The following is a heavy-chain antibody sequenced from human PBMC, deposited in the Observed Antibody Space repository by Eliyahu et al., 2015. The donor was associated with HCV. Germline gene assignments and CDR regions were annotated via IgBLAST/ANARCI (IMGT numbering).Heavy chain of an antibody. CDR2: IWYDGSAK. Sequence: QVQLVESGGGVVQPGRSLRLSCEASGFVXREYGMSWGRQAPGEGLEWLAVIWYDGSAKYYADSVEGRFTVSRDNPKNTLYLQMNSLRVEDTAVYYCARVSDYGDPESHIDYWGQGTLVTVSS. J-gene: IGHJ4*01. CDR3: ARVSDYGDPESHIDY. CDR1: GFVXREYG. D-gene: IGHD4-17*01. V-gene: IGHV3-33*01.